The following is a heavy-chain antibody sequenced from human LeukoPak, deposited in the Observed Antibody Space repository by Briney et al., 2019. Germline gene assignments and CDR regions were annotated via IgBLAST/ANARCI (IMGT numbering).Heavy chain of an antibody. CDR3: ATTIISVVVTGFHY. J-gene: IGHJ4*02. CDR1: GYTFTSYY. D-gene: IGHD3-22*01. Sequence: ASVKVSCKASGYTFTSYYMHWVRQAPGQGLEWMGIINPSGGSTSYAQKFQGRVTMTEDTSTDTAYMELSSLRSEDTAVYYCATTIISVVVTGFHYWGQGTLVTVSS. CDR2: INPSGGST. V-gene: IGHV1-46*01.